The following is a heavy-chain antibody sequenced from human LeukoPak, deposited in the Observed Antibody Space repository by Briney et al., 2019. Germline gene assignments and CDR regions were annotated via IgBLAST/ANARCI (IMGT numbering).Heavy chain of an antibody. CDR2: IIPIFGTA. D-gene: IGHD6-6*01. CDR3: ARGTFSGSSSFDY. V-gene: IGHV1-69*05. Sequence: SVKVSCKASGGTFRSYAIHWVGQAPGQGLDWMGGIIPIFGTANYAQKFQGRVTITTDESTSTAYMELSSLRSEDTAVYYCARGTFSGSSSFDYWGQGTLVTVSS. J-gene: IGHJ4*02. CDR1: GGTFRSYA.